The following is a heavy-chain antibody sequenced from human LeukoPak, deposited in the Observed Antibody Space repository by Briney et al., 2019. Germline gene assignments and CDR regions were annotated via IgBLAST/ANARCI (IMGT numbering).Heavy chain of an antibody. J-gene: IGHJ5*02. D-gene: IGHD2-15*01. Sequence: GGSLRLSCAAPGFTFSSYSMNWVRQAPGKGLERVSSISSSSSFIYYADSVKGRFTISRDNSKNTLYLQMNSLRAEDTAVYYCARGGRFCSGGSCYNWFDPWGQGTLVTVSS. V-gene: IGHV3-21*01. CDR3: ARGGRFCSGGSCYNWFDP. CDR2: ISSSSSFI. CDR1: GFTFSSYS.